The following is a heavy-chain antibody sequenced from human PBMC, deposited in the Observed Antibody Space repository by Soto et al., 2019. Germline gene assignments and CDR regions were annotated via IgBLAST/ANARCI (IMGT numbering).Heavy chain of an antibody. V-gene: IGHV3-15*01. CDR1: GFTFSNAW. J-gene: IGHJ4*02. Sequence: EVQLVESGGGLVKPGGSLRLSCAASGFTFSNAWMSWVRQAPGKGLEWVGRIKSKTDGGTTDYAAPVKGRFTISRDDSKNTLYLQMNSLKTKDTVVYYCTTVEATLWFGELLPDYWGQGTLVTVSS. D-gene: IGHD3-10*01. CDR3: TTVEATLWFGELLPDY. CDR2: IKSKTDGGTT.